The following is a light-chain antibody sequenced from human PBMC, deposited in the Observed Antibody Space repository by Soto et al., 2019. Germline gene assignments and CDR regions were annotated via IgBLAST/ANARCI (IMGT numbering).Light chain of an antibody. V-gene: IGKV1-39*01. CDR3: QPSYSTPPT. CDR2: AAS. Sequence: DIQMTQSPSSLSASVGDRVTITCRASQSISSYLNWYQQKPGKAPKLLIYAASSLQSGVPSRFSGSGSGTDFTLTISSLQPEDFATYYCQPSYSTPPTFGGGTNVEIK. J-gene: IGKJ4*01. CDR1: QSISSY.